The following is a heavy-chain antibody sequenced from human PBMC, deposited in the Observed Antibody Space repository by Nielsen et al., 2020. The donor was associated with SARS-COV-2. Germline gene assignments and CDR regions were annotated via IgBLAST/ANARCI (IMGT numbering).Heavy chain of an antibody. J-gene: IGHJ4*02. CDR1: GYTFTGYY. CDR3: ARDQGVAVAGAGY. Sequence: ASVKVSCKASGYTFTGYYMHWVRQAPGQGLEWMGWISAYNGNTNYAQKLQGRVTMTTDTSTSTAYMELRSLRSDDTAVYYCARDQGVAVAGAGYWGQGTLVTVSS. CDR2: ISAYNGNT. V-gene: IGHV1-18*04. D-gene: IGHD6-19*01.